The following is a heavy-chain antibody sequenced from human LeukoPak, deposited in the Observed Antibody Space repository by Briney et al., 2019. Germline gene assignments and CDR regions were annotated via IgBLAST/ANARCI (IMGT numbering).Heavy chain of an antibody. CDR3: AKDAGDSWIRLWLLDY. CDR2: ISGSGGST. J-gene: IGHJ4*02. V-gene: IGHV3-23*01. D-gene: IGHD5-18*01. Sequence: PGGSLRLSCAASGFTFSSYAMSWVRQAPGKGLEWVSAISGSGGSTYYADSVKGRFTISRDSSKNTLYLQMNSLRAEDTAVYYCAKDAGDSWIRLWLLDYWGQGTLVTVSS. CDR1: GFTFSSYA.